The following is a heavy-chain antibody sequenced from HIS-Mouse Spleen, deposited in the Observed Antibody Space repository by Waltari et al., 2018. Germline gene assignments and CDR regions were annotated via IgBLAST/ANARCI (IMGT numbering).Heavy chain of an antibody. J-gene: IGHJ2*01. CDR2: IYYSGST. Sequence: QLQLQESGPGLVKPSETLSPTCTVPGGSISSRSYYWGWIRQPPGKGREWIGSIYYSGSTYYNPSLKSRVTISVDMSKNQFSLKLSSVTAADTAVYYCAREIPYSSSWYDWYFDLWGRGTLVTVSS. D-gene: IGHD6-13*01. V-gene: IGHV4-39*07. CDR1: GGSISSRSYY. CDR3: AREIPYSSSWYDWYFDL.